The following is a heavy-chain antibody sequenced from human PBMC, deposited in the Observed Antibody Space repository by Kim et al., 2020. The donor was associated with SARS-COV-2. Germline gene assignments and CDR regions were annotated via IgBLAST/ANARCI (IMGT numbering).Heavy chain of an antibody. CDR2: INSDGSSS. V-gene: IGHV3-74*01. CDR1: GFTFRNYW. J-gene: IGHJ4*02. CDR3: VRDDYGVDY. D-gene: IGHD4-17*01. Sequence: GGSLRLSCAASGFTFRNYWMQWVRQAPGKGLVWVSHINSDGSSSTYADSVKGRFTVSRDNAKNTLYLQMNSLRAEDTAVYYCVRDDYGVDYWGQGTLVTV.